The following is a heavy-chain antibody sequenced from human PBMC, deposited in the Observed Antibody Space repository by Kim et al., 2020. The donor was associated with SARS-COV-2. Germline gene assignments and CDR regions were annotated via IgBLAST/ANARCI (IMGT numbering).Heavy chain of an antibody. V-gene: IGHV7-4-1*02. D-gene: IGHD6-13*01. Sequence: ASVKVSCKASGYTFISYAMNWVRQAPGQGLEWMGWINTNTGNPTYAQGFTGRFVFSLDTSASTAYLQISSLKAEDTAVYYCARSRKKDYYYGRDVWGQGTALSVS. CDR2: INTNTGNP. CDR3: ARSRKKDYYYGRDV. J-gene: IGHJ6*02. CDR1: GYTFISYA.